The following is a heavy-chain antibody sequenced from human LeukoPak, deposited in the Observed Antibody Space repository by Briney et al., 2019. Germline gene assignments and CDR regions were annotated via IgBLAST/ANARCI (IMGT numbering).Heavy chain of an antibody. Sequence: PGGSLRLSCAASGFTFSSYWMSWVRQAPGKGLEWVANIKQDGSEKYYVDSVKGRFTISRDNAKNSLYLQMNSLRAEDTAVYYCARPAMVMVPGWFDPWGQGTLVTVSS. V-gene: IGHV3-7*01. CDR3: ARPAMVMVPGWFDP. CDR2: IKQDGSEK. D-gene: IGHD5-18*01. CDR1: GFTFSSYW. J-gene: IGHJ5*02.